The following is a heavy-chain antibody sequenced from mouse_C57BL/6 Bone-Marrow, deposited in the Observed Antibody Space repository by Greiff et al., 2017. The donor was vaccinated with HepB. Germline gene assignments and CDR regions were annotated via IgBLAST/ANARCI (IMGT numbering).Heavy chain of an antibody. J-gene: IGHJ3*01. CDR2: IYPGDGDT. Sequence: QVQLQQSGPELVKPGASVKISCKASGYAFSSSWMNWVKQRPGKGLEWIGRIYPGDGDTNYNGKFKGKATLTADKSASTAYMQLSSLTSEDSAFYFCAIDAPWFAYWGPGTLVTVSA. V-gene: IGHV1-82*01. CDR3: AIDAPWFAY. CDR1: GYAFSSSW.